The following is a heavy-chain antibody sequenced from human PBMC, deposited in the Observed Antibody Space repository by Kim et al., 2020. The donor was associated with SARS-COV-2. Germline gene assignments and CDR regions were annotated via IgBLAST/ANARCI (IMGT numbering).Heavy chain of an antibody. CDR3: ARDQFNYYDSSGSYDY. CDR2: INPSGGST. J-gene: IGHJ4*02. Sequence: ASVKVSCKASGYTFTSYYMHWVRQAPGQGLEWMGIINPSGGSTSYAQKFQGRVTMTRDTSTSTVYMELSSLRSEDTAVYYCARDQFNYYDSSGSYDYWGQGTLVTVSS. D-gene: IGHD3-22*01. V-gene: IGHV1-46*01. CDR1: GYTFTSYY.